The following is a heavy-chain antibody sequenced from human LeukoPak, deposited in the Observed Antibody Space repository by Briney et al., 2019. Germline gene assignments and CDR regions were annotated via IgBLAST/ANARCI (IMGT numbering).Heavy chain of an antibody. CDR1: GFTFSSYG. CDR2: ISYDGSNK. Sequence: GGSLRLSCAASGFTFSSYGMHWVRQAPGKGPEWVAVISYDGSNKYYADSVKGRFTISRDNSKNTLYLQMNSLRAEDTAVYYCAKVIRVYAIRPPDYWGQGTLVTVSS. V-gene: IGHV3-30*18. D-gene: IGHD2-8*01. J-gene: IGHJ4*02. CDR3: AKVIRVYAIRPPDY.